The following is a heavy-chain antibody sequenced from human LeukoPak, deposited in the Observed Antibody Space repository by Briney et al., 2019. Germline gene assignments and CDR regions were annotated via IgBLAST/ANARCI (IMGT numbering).Heavy chain of an antibody. D-gene: IGHD6-13*01. CDR1: GYTFTGYY. CDR3: ARDVGIAAAAPDY. Sequence: ASVKVSCKASGYTFTGYYMHWVRQAPGPGLEWMGWINPDSGGTNYAQKFQGRVTMTRDTSISTAYMELSRLRSDDTAVYYCARDVGIAAAAPDYWGQGTLATVSS. V-gene: IGHV1-2*02. CDR2: INPDSGGT. J-gene: IGHJ4*02.